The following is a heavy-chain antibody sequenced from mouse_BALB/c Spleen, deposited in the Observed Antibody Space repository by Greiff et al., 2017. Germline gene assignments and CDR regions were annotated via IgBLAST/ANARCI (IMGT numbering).Heavy chain of an antibody. CDR2: INPSNGRT. V-gene: IGHV1S81*02. Sequence: QVQLQQPGAELVKPGASVKLSCKASGYTFTSYWMHWVKQRPGQGLEWIGEINPSNGRTNYNEKFKSKATLTVDKSSSTAYMQLSSLTSEDSAVYYCARGELGRGYYAMDYWGQGTSVTVSS. D-gene: IGHD4-1*01. CDR3: ARGELGRGYYAMDY. CDR1: GYTFTSYW. J-gene: IGHJ4*01.